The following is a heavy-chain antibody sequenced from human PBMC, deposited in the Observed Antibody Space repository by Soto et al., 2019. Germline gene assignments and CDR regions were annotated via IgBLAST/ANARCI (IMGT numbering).Heavy chain of an antibody. D-gene: IGHD2-2*01. CDR2: INPGTGKA. Sequence: ALVKVSCKASGYTFTSYAMHWVRQAPGQRLEWMGGINPGTGKAKYAQKFQGRVTITTDESTSTAYMELSSLRPEDTAVYYCARSQGSSTSLEIYYYYYYGMDVWGQGTTVTVSS. CDR3: ARSQGSSTSLEIYYYYYYGMDV. J-gene: IGHJ6*02. V-gene: IGHV1-3*01. CDR1: GYTFTSYA.